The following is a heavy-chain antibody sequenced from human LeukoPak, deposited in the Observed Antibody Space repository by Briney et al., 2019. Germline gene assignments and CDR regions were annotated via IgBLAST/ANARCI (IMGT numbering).Heavy chain of an antibody. V-gene: IGHV1-69*13. J-gene: IGHJ5*02. CDR2: IIPIFGTA. CDR1: GGTFSSYA. Sequence: ASVNVSCKASGGTFSSYAISWVRQAPGQGLEWVGGIIPIFGTANYAQKFQGRVTITADESTSTAYMELSSLSSEGTAVYYCARDLGYCSGGSCYARGSWFDPWGQGTLVTVSS. D-gene: IGHD2-15*01. CDR3: ARDLGYCSGGSCYARGSWFDP.